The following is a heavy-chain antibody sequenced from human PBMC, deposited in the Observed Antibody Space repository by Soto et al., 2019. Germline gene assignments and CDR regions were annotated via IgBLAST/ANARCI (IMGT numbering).Heavy chain of an antibody. CDR3: AKDQIAAARGLFDY. CDR2: ISGSGGST. D-gene: IGHD6-13*01. Sequence: GGSLRLSCAGSGFTFCRYAISLGRPAPGKGLEWVSAISGSGGSTYYADSVKGRFTISRDNSKNTLYLQMNSLRAEDTAVYYCAKDQIAAARGLFDYWGQGTLVTVSS. CDR1: GFTFCRYA. J-gene: IGHJ4*02. V-gene: IGHV3-23*01.